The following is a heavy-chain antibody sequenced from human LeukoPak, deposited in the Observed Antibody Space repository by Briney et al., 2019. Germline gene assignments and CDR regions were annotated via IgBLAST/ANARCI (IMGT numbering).Heavy chain of an antibody. CDR2: IIPIFGTA. J-gene: IGHJ6*02. CDR3: ARDSREGYSSSFYYYYGMDV. CDR1: GYTFTSYG. D-gene: IGHD6-13*01. V-gene: IGHV1-69*13. Sequence: SVKVSCKASGYTFTSYGISWVRQAPGQGLEWMGGIIPIFGTANYAQKFQGRVTITADESTSTAYMELSSLGSEDTAVYYCARDSREGYSSSFYYYYGMDVWGQGATVTVSS.